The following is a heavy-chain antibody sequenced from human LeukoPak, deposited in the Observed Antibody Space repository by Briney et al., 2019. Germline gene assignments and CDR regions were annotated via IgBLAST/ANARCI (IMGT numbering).Heavy chain of an antibody. CDR1: GYTFTSYY. CDR2: INPSGGST. J-gene: IGHJ3*02. V-gene: IGHV1-46*01. D-gene: IGHD6-13*01. Sequence: ASVKVSCKASGYTFTSYYMHWVRQAPGQGLEWMGIINPSGGSTSYAQKFQGGVTMTRDTSTSTVYMELSSLRSEDTAVYYCARCLIAAAGTGDDDAFDIWGQGTMVTVSS. CDR3: ARCLIAAAGTGDDDAFDI.